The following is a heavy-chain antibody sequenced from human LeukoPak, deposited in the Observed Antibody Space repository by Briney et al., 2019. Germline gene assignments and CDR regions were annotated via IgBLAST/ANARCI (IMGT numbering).Heavy chain of an antibody. J-gene: IGHJ4*02. D-gene: IGHD3-22*01. V-gene: IGHV4-31*03. CDR2: IYYSGST. CDR3: ARGSTYYYDCSGYYYGH. CDR1: GGSISSGGYY. Sequence: SETLSLTCTVSGGSISSGGYYWSWIRQHPGKGLEWIGYIYYSGSTYYNPSLKSRVTISVDTSKNQFSLKLSSVTAADTAVYYCARGSTYYYDCSGYYYGHWGQGTLVTVSS.